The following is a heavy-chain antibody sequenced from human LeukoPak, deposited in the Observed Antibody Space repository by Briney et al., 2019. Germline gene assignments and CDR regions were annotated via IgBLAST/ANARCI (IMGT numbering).Heavy chain of an antibody. CDR3: AKPYYDFWSGYFDY. D-gene: IGHD3-3*01. Sequence: GGSLRLSCAASGLTFSIHWMNWVRQAPGKGLECVANINQDGSDKYYVDSVKGRFTISRDNTKNSLYLQMNSLRAEDTAVYYCAKPYYDFWSGYFDYWGQGTLVTVSS. V-gene: IGHV3-7*01. CDR2: INQDGSDK. CDR1: GLTFSIHW. J-gene: IGHJ4*02.